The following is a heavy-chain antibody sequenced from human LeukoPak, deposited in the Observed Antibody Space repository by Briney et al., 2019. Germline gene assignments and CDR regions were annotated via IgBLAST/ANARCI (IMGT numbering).Heavy chain of an antibody. Sequence: SSVKVSCKASGGTFSSYAISWVRQAPGQGLEWMGRIIPIFGTANYAQKFQGRVTITTDESTSTAYMELSSLRSEDTAVYYCATSSGYYSPFDYWGQGTLVTVCS. CDR1: GGTFSSYA. D-gene: IGHD3-22*01. V-gene: IGHV1-69*05. CDR3: ATSSGYYSPFDY. CDR2: IIPIFGTA. J-gene: IGHJ4*02.